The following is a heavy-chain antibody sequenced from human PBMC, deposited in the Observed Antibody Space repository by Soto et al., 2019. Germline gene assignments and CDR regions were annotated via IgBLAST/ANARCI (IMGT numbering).Heavy chain of an antibody. CDR1: GGTFTSQA. Sequence: QVQLVQSGAEVKKPGSSVKVSCKASGGTFTSQAVSWVRQAPGQGLEWMGGIIPMFGAANYALTFQGRVTITGDEPTGTAHMELSSLRSEDTAVYYCARGSISWFLDYWGRGTLVTVSS. CDR3: ARGSISWFLDY. D-gene: IGHD6-13*01. V-gene: IGHV1-69*01. CDR2: IIPMFGAA. J-gene: IGHJ4*02.